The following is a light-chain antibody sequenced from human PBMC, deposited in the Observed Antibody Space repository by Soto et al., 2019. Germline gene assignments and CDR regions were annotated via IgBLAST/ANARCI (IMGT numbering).Light chain of an antibody. V-gene: IGLV2-14*01. CDR2: DVT. J-gene: IGLJ1*01. CDR1: SSDVGLYNY. CDR3: SSFTTSSTYV. Sequence: QSVLTQPASVSGSPGQSIAISCTGTSSDVGLYNYVSWYQQHPDKVPKLIIYDVTNRPSGVSDRFSGSKSGNTASLTISGLQADDEADCYCSSFTTSSTYVFGTGTKVTVL.